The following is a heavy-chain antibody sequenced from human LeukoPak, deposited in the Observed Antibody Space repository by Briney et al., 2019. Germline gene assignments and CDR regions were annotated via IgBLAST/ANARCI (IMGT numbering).Heavy chain of an antibody. CDR2: ISYDRSNK. CDR1: GFTFSSYG. D-gene: IGHD3-10*01. J-gene: IGHJ4*02. CDR3: AKEKGELLWFGKLNY. Sequence: PGGSLRLSCAASGFTFSSYGMHWVRQAPGKGLEWVAVISYDRSNKYYADSVKGRFTISRDNSKNTLYLQMNSLRAEDTAVYYCAKEKGELLWFGKLNYWGQGTLVTVSS. V-gene: IGHV3-30*18.